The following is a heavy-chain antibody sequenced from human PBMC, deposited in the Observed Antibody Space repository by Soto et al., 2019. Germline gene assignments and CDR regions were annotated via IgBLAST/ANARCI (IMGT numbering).Heavy chain of an antibody. D-gene: IGHD6-6*01. CDR2: MSYAGTYK. Sequence: QVQLVESGGGVVQPGRSLRLSCAVSGFTFSDYGMHWVRQAPGKGLEWVAVMSYAGTYKYYSDSLKGRCTISRYLSGNTRFLQMNSLRLEDTAVYFWAKEMYPRPVLDSSSPGGEYWGQGTLVTVSS. CDR3: AKEMYPRPVLDSSSPGGEY. V-gene: IGHV3-30*18. J-gene: IGHJ4*02. CDR1: GFTFSDYG.